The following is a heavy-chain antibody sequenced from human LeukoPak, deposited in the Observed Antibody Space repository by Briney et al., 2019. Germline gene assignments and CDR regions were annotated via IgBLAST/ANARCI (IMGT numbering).Heavy chain of an antibody. CDR1: GGSISSYY. CDR3: ARGYVDTAMAYYYYYGMDV. CDR2: IYYSGST. Sequence: SETLSLTCTVSGGSISSYYWSWIRQPPGKGLEWIGYIYYSGSTNYNPSLKSRVTISVDTSKNQFSLKLSSVTAADTAVYYCARGYVDTAMAYYYYYGMDVWGQGTTVTVSS. D-gene: IGHD5-18*01. V-gene: IGHV4-59*12. J-gene: IGHJ6*02.